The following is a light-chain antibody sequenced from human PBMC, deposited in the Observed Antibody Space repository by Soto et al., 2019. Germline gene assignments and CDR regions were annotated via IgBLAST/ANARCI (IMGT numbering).Light chain of an antibody. CDR1: QGISSY. V-gene: IGKV1-8*01. CDR3: QQYYSYVLT. CDR2: AAS. Sequence: AIRMTQSPSSFSASTGDRVTITCRASQGISSYLAWYQQKPGKAPKLLIYAASTLQSGVPSRFSGSGSGTDFTLTIGCLQSEDFATYYCQQYYSYVLTFGQGTRLEIK. J-gene: IGKJ5*01.